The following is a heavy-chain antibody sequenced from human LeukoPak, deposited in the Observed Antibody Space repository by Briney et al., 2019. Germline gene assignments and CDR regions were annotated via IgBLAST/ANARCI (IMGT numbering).Heavy chain of an antibody. J-gene: IGHJ4*02. Sequence: ASVKVSCKASGYTFTSYDINWVRQATGQGLEWMGWMNPNSGNTGYAQKFQGRVTMTRNTSISTAYMELSSLRSEDTAVYYCARVIRRGPMVRGVIDYWGQGTLVTVSS. CDR2: MNPNSGNT. D-gene: IGHD3-10*01. CDR3: ARVIRRGPMVRGVIDY. CDR1: GYTFTSYD. V-gene: IGHV1-8*01.